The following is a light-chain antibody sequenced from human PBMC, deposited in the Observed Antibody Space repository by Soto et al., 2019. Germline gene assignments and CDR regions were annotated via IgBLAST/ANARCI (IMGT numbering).Light chain of an antibody. Sequence: EIVLTQSPGTLSLSPGERATLSCRASQSVTSRNLAWYQQKPGQAPRLLIYGASSGATGIPGRFSGSGSWTDFTLTIRRLEPEDFAVYYCQQYGSSPFTFGPGTNVDIK. V-gene: IGKV3-20*01. CDR1: QSVTSRN. J-gene: IGKJ3*01. CDR2: GAS. CDR3: QQYGSSPFT.